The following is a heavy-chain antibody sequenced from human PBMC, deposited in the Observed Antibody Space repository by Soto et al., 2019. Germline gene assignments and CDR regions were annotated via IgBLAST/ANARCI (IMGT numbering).Heavy chain of an antibody. Sequence: ASVKVSCTASGYTFTSYDINWVRQATGQGLEWMGWMNPNSGNTGYAQKFQGRVTMTRNTSISTAYMELSSLRSEDTAVYYCARDGANYDFWSGPPYYYYMDVWGKGTTVTVSS. D-gene: IGHD3-3*01. J-gene: IGHJ6*03. CDR2: MNPNSGNT. V-gene: IGHV1-8*01. CDR3: ARDGANYDFWSGPPYYYYMDV. CDR1: GYTFTSYD.